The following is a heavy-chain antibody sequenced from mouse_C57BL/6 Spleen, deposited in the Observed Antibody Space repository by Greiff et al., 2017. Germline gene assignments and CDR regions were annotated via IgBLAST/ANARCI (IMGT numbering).Heavy chain of an antibody. CDR2: ISSGGSYT. V-gene: IGHV5-6*01. CDR3: ARHEPSYDFDY. Sequence: EVKLMESGGDLVKPGGSLKLSCAASGFTFSSYGMSWVRQTPDKRLEWVATISSGGSYTYYPDSVKGRFTISRDNAKNTLYLQMSSLKSEDTAMYYCARHEPSYDFDYWGQGTTLTVSS. D-gene: IGHD2-12*01. J-gene: IGHJ2*01. CDR1: GFTFSSYG.